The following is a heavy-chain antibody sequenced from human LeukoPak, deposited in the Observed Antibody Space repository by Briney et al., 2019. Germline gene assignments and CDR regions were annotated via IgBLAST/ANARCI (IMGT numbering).Heavy chain of an antibody. D-gene: IGHD2-15*01. CDR2: ISGNNLNS. J-gene: IGHJ4*02. Sequence: GGSLRLSCTISGVTFIDYGMAWVRQAPGRRLDWVSEISGNNLNSPYRHSARGRFTFSRDNSKNILYLHMNSLRAEDTGLYFCVREVAPGGAPFFDYWGQGTLVTVPS. CDR1: GVTFIDYG. V-gene: IGHV3-23*01. CDR3: VREVAPGGAPFFDY.